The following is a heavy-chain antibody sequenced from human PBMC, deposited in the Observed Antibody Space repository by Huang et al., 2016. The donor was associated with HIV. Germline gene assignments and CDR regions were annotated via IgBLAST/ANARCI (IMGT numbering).Heavy chain of an antibody. V-gene: IGHV3-21*01. D-gene: IGHD3-10*01. J-gene: IGHJ6*02. CDR3: ARPQGDKIRGIIRSYYYYYGMDV. Sequence: EVQLVESGGGLVKPGGSLRRSCAASGFTFSSYAMNWVRRAPGKGLEWCSSFGRMSSCIHDAGSVKGRFTISRDEAKSSLFLQMNSLRAEDTAVYYCARPQGDKIRGIIRSYYYYYGMDVWGQGTTVTVSS. CDR2: FGRMSSCI. CDR1: GFTFSSYA.